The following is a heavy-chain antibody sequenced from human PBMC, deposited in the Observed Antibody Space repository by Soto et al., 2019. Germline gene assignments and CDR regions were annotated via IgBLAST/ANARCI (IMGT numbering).Heavy chain of an antibody. CDR2: IYYSGST. CDR1: GGSISSGGYY. D-gene: IGHD3-10*01. J-gene: IGHJ6*02. V-gene: IGHV4-31*03. CDR3: ARDTNPEYYYGSVLKRDYYGMDV. Sequence: SETLSLTCTVSGGSISSGGYYWSWIRHHPGKGLEWIGYIYYSGSTYYKPSLKSRVTISVDKSKNQFSLKLSSVTAADTAVYYCARDTNPEYYYGSVLKRDYYGMDVWGQGTTVTVSS.